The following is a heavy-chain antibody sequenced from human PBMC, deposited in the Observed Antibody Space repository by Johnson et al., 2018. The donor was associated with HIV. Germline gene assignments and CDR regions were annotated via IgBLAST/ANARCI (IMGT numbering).Heavy chain of an antibody. J-gene: IGHJ3*01. CDR1: GFTFDDYG. D-gene: IGHD2-21*01. Sequence: VQLVESGGGVVRPGGSLRLSCAASGFTFDDYGMSWVRQAPGKGLEWVSGINWKGGSKGYGDSVKGRFTISRDNAKYTVDLQMNSLRVEDTAVYYCAKVDCGGDTCAGYDPFDLWGQGTLVTVSS. CDR3: AKVDCGGDTCAGYDPFDL. CDR2: INWKGGSK. V-gene: IGHV3-20*04.